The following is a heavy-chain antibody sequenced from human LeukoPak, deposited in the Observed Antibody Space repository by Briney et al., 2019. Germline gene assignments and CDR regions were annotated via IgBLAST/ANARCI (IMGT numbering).Heavy chain of an antibody. CDR2: INHSGST. Sequence: SETLSLTRAVYGGSFSGYYWSWIRQPPGKGLEWIGEINHSGSTNYNPSLKSRVTISVDTSKNQFSLKLSSVTAADTAVYYCARGSAITMVRGVIRRWFDPWGQGTLVTVSS. D-gene: IGHD3-10*01. J-gene: IGHJ5*02. V-gene: IGHV4-34*01. CDR1: GGSFSGYY. CDR3: ARGSAITMVRGVIRRWFDP.